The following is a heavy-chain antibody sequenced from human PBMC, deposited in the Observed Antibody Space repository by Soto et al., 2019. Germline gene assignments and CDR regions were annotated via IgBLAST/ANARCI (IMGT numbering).Heavy chain of an antibody. D-gene: IGHD3-3*01. CDR2: IYYSGST. CDR3: ARLPGITYYDFWSGYDLGPFDY. CDR1: GGSISSYY. J-gene: IGHJ4*02. V-gene: IGHV4-59*01. Sequence: PSETLSLTCTVSGGSISSYYWSWIRQPPGKGLEWIGYIYYSGSTNYNPSLKSRVTISVDTSKNQFSLKLSSVTAADTAVYYCARLPGITYYDFWSGYDLGPFDYWGQGTLVTVSS.